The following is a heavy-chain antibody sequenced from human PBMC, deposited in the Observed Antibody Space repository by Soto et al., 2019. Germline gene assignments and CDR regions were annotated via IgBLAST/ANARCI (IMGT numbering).Heavy chain of an antibody. CDR3: ARQLPVRGGPFDY. Sequence: ETLSLTCAVYGGSFSGYYWSWIRQPPGKGLEWIGEINHSGTTNYNPSLKSRGSISVDRSKNQFSLKLSSVTAADTAVYYCARQLPVRGGPFDYWGQGTLVTVSS. CDR2: INHSGTT. CDR1: GGSFSGYY. V-gene: IGHV4-34*01. D-gene: IGHD3-10*01. J-gene: IGHJ4*02.